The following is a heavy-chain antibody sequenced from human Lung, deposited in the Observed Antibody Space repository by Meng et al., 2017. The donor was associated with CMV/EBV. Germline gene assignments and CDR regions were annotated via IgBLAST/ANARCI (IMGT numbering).Heavy chain of an antibody. CDR3: AKDLEILGEVQN. Sequence: LXLTXAASGFTFDNYAMHWVRQAPGKGLEWVSLISWNGYATYYAESVRGRFTISRDNRKNSLYLQMNSLRAEDTALYYCAKDLEILGEVQNWGQGTLVTVSS. CDR1: GFTFDNYA. J-gene: IGHJ4*02. V-gene: IGHV3-43D*03. CDR2: ISWNGYAT. D-gene: IGHD1-1*01.